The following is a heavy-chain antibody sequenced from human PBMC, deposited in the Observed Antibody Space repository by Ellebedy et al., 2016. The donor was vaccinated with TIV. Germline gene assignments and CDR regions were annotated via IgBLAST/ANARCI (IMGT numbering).Heavy chain of an antibody. V-gene: IGHV3-7*03. D-gene: IGHD1-26*01. J-gene: IGHJ4*02. CDR1: GFTFSQSW. CDR3: ARERYSGSYWGY. CDR2: INPDGSDK. Sequence: GESLKISCAASGFTFSQSWMNWVRQAPGKGLEWVAFINPDGSDKYYVDSVKGRFTISRDNAKNSLYMQMNSLRAEDTAVYYCARERYSGSYWGYWGQGTLVTVSS.